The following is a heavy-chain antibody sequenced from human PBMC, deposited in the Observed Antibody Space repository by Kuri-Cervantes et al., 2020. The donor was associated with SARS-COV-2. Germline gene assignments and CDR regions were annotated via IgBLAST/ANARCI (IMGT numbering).Heavy chain of an antibody. V-gene: IGHV3-23*01. CDR3: AKPLTLFTFGVVIARYGMDV. CDR1: GFTFSSYG. D-gene: IGHD3-16*02. J-gene: IGHJ6*02. Sequence: GGSLRLSCAASGFTFSSYGMHWVRQAQGKGLGWVSAISGSGGSTYYADSVKGRFTISRNNSKNTLYLQMNSLRAEDTAAYYCAKPLTLFTFGVVIARYGMDVWGQGTTVTVSS. CDR2: ISGSGGST.